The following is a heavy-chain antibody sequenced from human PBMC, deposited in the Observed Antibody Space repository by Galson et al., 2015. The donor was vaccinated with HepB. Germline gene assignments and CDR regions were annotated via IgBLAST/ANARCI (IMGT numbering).Heavy chain of an antibody. CDR2: SDPSDSYT. D-gene: IGHD6-19*01. Sequence: QSGAEVKKPGESLRISCKGSGYSFTSYWISWVRQMPGKGLEWMGRSDPSDSYTNYSPSFQGHVTISADKSISTAYLQWSSLKASDTAMYYCARQVSGRSAFYGMDVWGQGTTVTVSS. CDR1: GYSFTSYW. CDR3: ARQVSGRSAFYGMDV. J-gene: IGHJ6*02. V-gene: IGHV5-10-1*01.